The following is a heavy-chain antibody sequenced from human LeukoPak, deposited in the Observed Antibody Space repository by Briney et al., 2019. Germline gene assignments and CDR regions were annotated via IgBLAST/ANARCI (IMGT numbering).Heavy chain of an antibody. D-gene: IGHD5-18*01. J-gene: IGHJ3*02. CDR3: ARDPNSKYSYGPFDI. CDR1: GFSFSTYS. CDR2: ISDTGATT. V-gene: IGHV3-23*01. Sequence: GGSLRLSCAASGFSFSTYSMSWVRQAPGKGLEWVSVISDTGATTFYADSVKGRFTISRDNSKNTLYLQMNSLRAEDTAVYYCARDPNSKYSYGPFDIWGQGTMVTVSS.